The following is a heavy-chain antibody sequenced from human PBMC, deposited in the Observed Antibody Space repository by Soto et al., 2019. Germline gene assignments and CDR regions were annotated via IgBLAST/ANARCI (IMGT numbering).Heavy chain of an antibody. CDR1: GGTFSSYA. CDR3: ASGSVVVPAAIAPSYYYYGMDV. V-gene: IGHV1-69*06. CDR2: IIPIFGTA. D-gene: IGHD2-2*02. Sequence: QVQLVQSGAEVKKPGSSVKVSCKASGGTFSSYAISWVRQAPGQGLEWMGGIIPIFGTANYAQKFQGRVTITADKSTSTAYMELSSLRSEDTAVYYCASGSVVVPAAIAPSYYYYGMDVWGQGTTVTVSS. J-gene: IGHJ6*02.